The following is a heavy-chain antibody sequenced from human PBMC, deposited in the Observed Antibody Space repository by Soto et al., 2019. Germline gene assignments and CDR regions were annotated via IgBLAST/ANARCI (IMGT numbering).Heavy chain of an antibody. D-gene: IGHD4-4*01. J-gene: IGHJ4*02. Sequence: GGSLRLSCAASGFTFSSYSMNWVRQAPGKGLEWVSYISSSSSTIYYADSVKGRFTISRDNAKNSLYLQMNSLRAEDTAVYYCARGGPTALDYWGQGTLVTVSS. CDR1: GFTFSSYS. CDR2: ISSSSSTI. V-gene: IGHV3-48*01. CDR3: ARGGPTALDY.